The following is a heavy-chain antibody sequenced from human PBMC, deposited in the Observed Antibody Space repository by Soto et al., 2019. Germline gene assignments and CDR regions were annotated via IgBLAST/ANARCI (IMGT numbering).Heavy chain of an antibody. Sequence: EVQLLESGGGLVQPGGSLRLSCAVSGFSLSTNTMSWVRQAPGKGLEWVSAITGHTVTTYYADSVKGRFTISRDTSTNTLDLQMNGLRVEDTAVYYCVQRECSAGRCALWGQGTMVTVSS. CDR2: ITGHTVTT. J-gene: IGHJ4*02. CDR3: VQRECSAGRCAL. CDR1: GFSLSTNT. V-gene: IGHV3-23*01. D-gene: IGHD2-15*01.